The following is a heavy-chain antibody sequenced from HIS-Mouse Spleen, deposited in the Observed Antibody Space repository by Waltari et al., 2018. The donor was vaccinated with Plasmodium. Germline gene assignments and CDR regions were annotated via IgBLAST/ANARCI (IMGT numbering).Heavy chain of an antibody. CDR1: GYTFTSYD. J-gene: IGHJ2*01. CDR2: MNPNSGNT. Sequence: QVQLVQSGAEVKKPGASVKVSCKASGYTFTSYDINWVRQATGQGLEWMGWMNPNSGNTGYAQKFQGRVTMTRNTSISTAYMELSSLRSEDTAVYYCAGGGSLSKLGRIPPRYFDLWGRGTLVTVSS. CDR3: AGGGSLSKLGRIPPRYFDL. V-gene: IGHV1-8*01. D-gene: IGHD7-27*01.